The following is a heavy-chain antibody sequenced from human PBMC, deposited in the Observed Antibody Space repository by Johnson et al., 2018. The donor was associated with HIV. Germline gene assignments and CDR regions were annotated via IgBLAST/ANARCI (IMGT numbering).Heavy chain of an antibody. J-gene: IGHJ3*02. CDR1: GFTFSSYW. Sequence: VQLVESGGGLVQPGGSLRLSCAASGFTFSSYWMSWVRQAPGKGLEWVANIKQDGSEKYYVDSVKGRFTLSRDTSKNTLYLQMNSLRVEDTALYYCAKDMAPSGSYHRPLPGSFDIWGQGTMVTVSS. D-gene: IGHD1-26*01. CDR2: IKQDGSEK. V-gene: IGHV3-7*05. CDR3: AKDMAPSGSYHRPLPGSFDI.